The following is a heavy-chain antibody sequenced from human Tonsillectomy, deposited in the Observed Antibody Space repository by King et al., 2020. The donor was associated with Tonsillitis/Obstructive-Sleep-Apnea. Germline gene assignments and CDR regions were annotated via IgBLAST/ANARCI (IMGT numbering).Heavy chain of an antibody. CDR3: ARGYRYSTGWYNFDY. Sequence: VQLVESGGGLVQPEGSLRLSCAASGFTVSNNYMNWVRQAPGKGLEWVSVIYSGGSTYYTDSVKDRFTISRDNSKNTLYLQMNTLRAEDTALYYCARGYRYSTGWYNFDYWGQGTLVTVSS. J-gene: IGHJ4*02. CDR2: IYSGGST. V-gene: IGHV3-66*01. CDR1: GFTVSNNY. D-gene: IGHD6-19*01.